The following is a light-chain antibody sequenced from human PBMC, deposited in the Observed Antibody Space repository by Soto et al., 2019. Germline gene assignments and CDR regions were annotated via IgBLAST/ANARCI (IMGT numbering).Light chain of an antibody. V-gene: IGKV1-8*01. CDR2: ATS. Sequence: AIPMTQSPSSFSASVGDKVTITCRAGQGIDTYLAWYQQKPGKAPRLLMYATSVLESGVPSRFSGSGSGTDYTLTISSLQSEDFATYYCQQYYAHPPTFGRGTKLDMK. J-gene: IGKJ2*01. CDR1: QGIDTY. CDR3: QQYYAHPPT.